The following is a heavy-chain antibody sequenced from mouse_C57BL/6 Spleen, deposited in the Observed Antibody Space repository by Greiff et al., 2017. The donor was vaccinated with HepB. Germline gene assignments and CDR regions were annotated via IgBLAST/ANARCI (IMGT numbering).Heavy chain of an antibody. CDR3: ARPSTVVAPDFDY. Sequence: QVQLKQSGAELAKPGASVKLSCKASGYTFTSYWMHWVKQRPGQGLEWIGYINPSSGYTKYNQKFKDKATLTADKSSSTAYMQLSSLTYEDSAVYYCARPSTVVAPDFDYWGQGTTLTVSS. V-gene: IGHV1-7*01. J-gene: IGHJ2*01. CDR2: INPSSGYT. CDR1: GYTFTSYW. D-gene: IGHD1-1*01.